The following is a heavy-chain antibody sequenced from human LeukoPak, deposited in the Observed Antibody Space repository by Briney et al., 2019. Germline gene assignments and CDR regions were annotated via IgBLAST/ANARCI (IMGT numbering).Heavy chain of an antibody. V-gene: IGHV4-59*08. D-gene: IGHD3-9*01. J-gene: IGHJ4*02. CDR3: ARMNGNYDILN. CDR1: GDFISSHY. CDR2: VYFTGSA. Sequence: PSETLSLTCTVSGDFISSHYWGWIRQSPGQGLEWIGYVYFTGSANYHPPLKSRVTISIDTSKTQFSLRLSSVTAADTAVYYCARMNGNYDILNWGQGTLVTVSS.